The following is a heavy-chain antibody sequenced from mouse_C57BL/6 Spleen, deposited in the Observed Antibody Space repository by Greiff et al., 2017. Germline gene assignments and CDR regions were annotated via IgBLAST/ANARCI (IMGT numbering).Heavy chain of an antibody. Sequence: VQLQQSGPELVKPGASVKISCKASGYAFSSSWMNWVKQRPGKGLEWIGRIYPGDGDTNYNGKFKGKATLTADKSSSTAYMQLSSLTSEDSAVYCCARSNDGSHWYFEGWGTGTTVTVAS. V-gene: IGHV1-82*01. D-gene: IGHD2-3*01. J-gene: IGHJ1*03. CDR1: GYAFSSSW. CDR2: IYPGDGDT. CDR3: ARSNDGSHWYFEG.